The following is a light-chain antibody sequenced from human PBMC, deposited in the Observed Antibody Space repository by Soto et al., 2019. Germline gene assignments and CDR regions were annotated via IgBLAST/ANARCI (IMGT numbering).Light chain of an antibody. J-gene: IGLJ1*01. CDR1: SSDVGSNNL. Sequence: QSVLTQPASVSGSPGQSITISFTGNSSDVGSNNLVSWYQQHPGKAPKLMIYEVSRRPSGVSNRFSGSKSGNTASLTISGLQAEDEADYYCSSFARSSTPFGSGTKVTVL. CDR3: SSFARSSTP. V-gene: IGLV2-23*02. CDR2: EVS.